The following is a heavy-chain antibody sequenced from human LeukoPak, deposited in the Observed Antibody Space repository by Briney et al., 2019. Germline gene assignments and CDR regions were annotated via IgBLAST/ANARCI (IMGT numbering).Heavy chain of an antibody. CDR1: GYTFTSYG. CDR2: ISAYNGNT. Sequence: ASVKVSCKASGYTFTSYGISWVRQAPGQGLEWMGWISAYNGNTNYAQKLQGRVTMTTDTSTSTAYMELRSLRSDDTAVYYCARDRGVYGSGSYYKVSYYGMDVWGQGTTVTVSS. D-gene: IGHD3-10*01. CDR3: ARDRGVYGSGSYYKVSYYGMDV. J-gene: IGHJ6*02. V-gene: IGHV1-18*01.